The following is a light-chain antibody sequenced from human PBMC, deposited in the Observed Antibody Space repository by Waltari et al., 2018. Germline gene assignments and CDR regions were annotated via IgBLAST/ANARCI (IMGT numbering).Light chain of an antibody. CDR1: SGYSINV. CDR3: QTGGHGTWV. V-gene: IGLV4-69*01. CDR2: VNSDGSH. J-gene: IGLJ3*02. Sequence: LVLTQSPSASASLGASVKLTCSLSSGYSINVIAWLQQQPGKGPRYLLKVNSDGSHRKGDDIPDRFSASNSGTEYYLTISSLQSEDEADYYCQTGGHGTWVFGGGTKLTVL.